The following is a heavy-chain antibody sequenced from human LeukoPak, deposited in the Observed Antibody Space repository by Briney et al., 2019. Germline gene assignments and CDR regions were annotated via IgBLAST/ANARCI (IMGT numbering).Heavy chain of an antibody. CDR3: ATPGDYDSSGYYY. CDR2: IKQDGSEK. Sequence: GGSLRLSCAASGFTFSNYWMSWVRQAPGKGLEWVANIKQDGSEKYYVDSVKGRFTISRDNAKNSLYLQMNSLRAEDTAVYYCATPGDYDSSGYYYWGQGTLVTVSS. J-gene: IGHJ4*02. V-gene: IGHV3-7*01. CDR1: GFTFSNYW. D-gene: IGHD3-22*01.